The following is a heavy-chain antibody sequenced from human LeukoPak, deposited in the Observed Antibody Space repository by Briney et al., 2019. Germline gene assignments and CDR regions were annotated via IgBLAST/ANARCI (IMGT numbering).Heavy chain of an antibody. V-gene: IGHV3-7*01. CDR1: GFTFAKYW. D-gene: IGHD1-14*01. J-gene: IGHJ4*02. CDR2: IKQDGSDK. CDR3: AREVWGPEY. Sequence: GDSLRLSCAASGFTFAKYWMTWVRQAPGKGLEWVGNIKQDGSDKNYMDSVKGRFTISRDNTKNSVYLQMSSLRAEDTAVYYCAREVWGPEYWGQGTLVTVSS.